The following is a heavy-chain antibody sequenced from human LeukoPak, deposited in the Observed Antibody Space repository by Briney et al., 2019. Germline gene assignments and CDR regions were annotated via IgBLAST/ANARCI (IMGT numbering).Heavy chain of an antibody. D-gene: IGHD1-26*01. CDR1: GFTFSKFW. V-gene: IGHV3-7*03. CDR3: AREFEGSYFDY. Sequence: GGSLRLSCAASGFTFSKFWMSWVRQAPGKGLEWVANIKQDGSDKYYVDSVKGRFTISRDNAKNSLYLQMNSLRAEDTAVYYCAREFEGSYFDYWGQGTLVTVSS. CDR2: IKQDGSDK. J-gene: IGHJ4*02.